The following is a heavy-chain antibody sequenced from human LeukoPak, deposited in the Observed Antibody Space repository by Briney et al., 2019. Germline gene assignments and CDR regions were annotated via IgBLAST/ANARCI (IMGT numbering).Heavy chain of an antibody. V-gene: IGHV4-59*08. J-gene: IGHJ4*02. CDR3: ARTRSQGIAAQYFDY. CDR1: GGSVSSYS. D-gene: IGHD6-13*01. CDR2: FYYSGST. Sequence: SETLSLTCTVSGGSVSSYSWSWIRQPPGKGLEWIGYFYYSGSTNYNPPLKSRVTISVDTSKSQFSLKLTSVTAADTAVYYCARTRSQGIAAQYFDYWGQGTLVTVSS.